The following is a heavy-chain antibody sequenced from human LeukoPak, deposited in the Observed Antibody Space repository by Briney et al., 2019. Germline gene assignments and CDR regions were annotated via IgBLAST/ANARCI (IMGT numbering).Heavy chain of an antibody. CDR2: ISANSGNT. J-gene: IGHJ4*02. CDR1: VYSFTING. CDR3: ARDVNYAFDY. V-gene: IGHV1-18*01. Sequence: GASVTVSFTSSVYSFTINGISWVRHAPRPGLEWMAWISANSGNTNYAQNFHDRVTITTDKSTSNTFSQLRSPGSAATTAYYCARDVNYAFDYWGQGTLVTVSS. D-gene: IGHD3-16*01.